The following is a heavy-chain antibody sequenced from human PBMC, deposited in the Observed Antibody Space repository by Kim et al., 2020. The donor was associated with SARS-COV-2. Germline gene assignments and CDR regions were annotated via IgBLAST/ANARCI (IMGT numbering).Heavy chain of an antibody. Sequence: SETLSLTCTVSGGSISSSSYYWGWIRQPPGKGLEWIGSIYYSGSTYYNPSLKSRVTISVDTSKNQFSLKLSSVTAADTAVYYCARDAGYSGYDHHYWFDPWGQGTLVTVSS. CDR1: GGSISSSSYY. D-gene: IGHD5-12*01. CDR2: IYYSGST. J-gene: IGHJ5*02. V-gene: IGHV4-39*07. CDR3: ARDAGYSGYDHHYWFDP.